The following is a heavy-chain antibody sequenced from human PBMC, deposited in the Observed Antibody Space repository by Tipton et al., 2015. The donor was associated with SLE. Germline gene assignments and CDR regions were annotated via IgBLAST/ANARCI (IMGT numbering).Heavy chain of an antibody. V-gene: IGHV4-4*07. CDR1: GGSISGYY. D-gene: IGHD1-26*01. CDR3: ARGGGSYYDY. Sequence: TLSLTCTVSGGSISGYYWSWVRQPAGKGLEWIGRLYTGASTIYNPSLKSRVTLSSDTPKNQFSLRVRSVTAADTAVYYCARGGGSYYDYWGQGTLGTVSS. CDR2: LYTGAST. J-gene: IGHJ4*02.